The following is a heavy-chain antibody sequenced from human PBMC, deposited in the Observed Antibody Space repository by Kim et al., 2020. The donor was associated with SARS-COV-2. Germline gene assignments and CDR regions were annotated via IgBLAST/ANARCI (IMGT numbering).Heavy chain of an antibody. D-gene: IGHD2-15*01. J-gene: IGHJ3*02. Sequence: GSLRLSCAASGFTFSSYSMNWVRQAPGKGLEWVSSISSSSYIYYADSVKGRFTISRDNAKNSLYLQMNSLRAEDTAVYYCVGYCSGGSCSRGAFDIWGQGTMVTVSS. CDR2: ISSSSYI. CDR3: VGYCSGGSCSRGAFDI. CDR1: GFTFSSYS. V-gene: IGHV3-21*01.